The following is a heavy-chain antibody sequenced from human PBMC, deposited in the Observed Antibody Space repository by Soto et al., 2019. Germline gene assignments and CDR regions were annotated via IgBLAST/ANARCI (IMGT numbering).Heavy chain of an antibody. Sequence: EVQLLEPGGGLVQPGGSLRLSCAASGFSFRSYAMSWVRQAPGKGLEWVSDISGSAGSTYYADSVKGRFTISRDNYKNTLYMQMNSLRAEDTAVYYCAKDSAFSGYDQNWFDPWGQGTLVTVSS. CDR3: AKDSAFSGYDQNWFDP. CDR1: GFSFRSYA. J-gene: IGHJ5*02. CDR2: ISGSAGST. D-gene: IGHD5-12*01. V-gene: IGHV3-23*01.